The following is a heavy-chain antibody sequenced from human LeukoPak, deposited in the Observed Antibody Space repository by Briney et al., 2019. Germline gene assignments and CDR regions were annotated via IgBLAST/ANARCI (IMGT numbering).Heavy chain of an antibody. CDR3: ARDRASLGELYSYGLDY. J-gene: IGHJ4*02. D-gene: IGHD5-18*01. CDR2: IYTSGST. Sequence: SETLSLTCTVSGGSISSYYWSWIRQPAGKGLEWIGRIYTSGSTNYNPSLKSRVTTSVDTSKNQFSLKLSSVTAADTAVYYCARDRASLGELYSYGLDYWGQGTLVTVSS. V-gene: IGHV4-4*07. CDR1: GGSISSYY.